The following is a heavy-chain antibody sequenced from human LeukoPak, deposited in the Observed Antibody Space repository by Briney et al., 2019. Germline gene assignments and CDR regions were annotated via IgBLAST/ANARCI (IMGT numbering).Heavy chain of an antibody. V-gene: IGHV3-23*01. CDR1: GFTFTSYG. D-gene: IGHD3-16*02. CDR3: ADTAMITFGGVIAPSDY. Sequence: GGSLRLSCAVSGFTFTSYGMSWVRQAPGKGLEWVSTISGTAGSTHYADSVRGRFTISRDNSKNTLYLQMNSLRAEDTAVYYCADTAMITFGGVIAPSDYWGQGTLVTVSS. CDR2: ISGTAGST. J-gene: IGHJ4*02.